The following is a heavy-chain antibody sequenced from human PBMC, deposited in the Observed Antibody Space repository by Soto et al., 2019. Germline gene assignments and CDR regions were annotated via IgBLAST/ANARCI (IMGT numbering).Heavy chain of an antibody. CDR1: GGTFSTYA. D-gene: IGHD6-19*01. CDR3: ARPKGSYSSGYYYFDY. Sequence: QVQLVQSGAEVKQPGSSVKVSCKTSGGTFSTYAIYWVRPAPGQGLEWMGATIPLFGTADYAQKFQGRVTITADESTSTAYMELSSLRSEDTAVYYCARPKGSYSSGYYYFDYWGQGTLVTVSS. J-gene: IGHJ4*02. V-gene: IGHV1-69*01. CDR2: TIPLFGTA.